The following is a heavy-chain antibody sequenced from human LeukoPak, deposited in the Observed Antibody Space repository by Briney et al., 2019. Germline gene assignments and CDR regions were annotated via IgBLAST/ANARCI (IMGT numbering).Heavy chain of an antibody. CDR2: ISSSSSTI. CDR3: ARGVEYSSGSGEFDY. Sequence: GGSLRLSCAASGFTFSNAWMSWVRQAPGKGLEWVSYISSSSSTIYYADSVKGRFTISRDNAKNSLYLQMNSLRAEDTAVYYCARGVEYSSGSGEFDYWGQGTLVTVSS. CDR1: GFTFSNAW. D-gene: IGHD6-19*01. V-gene: IGHV3-48*01. J-gene: IGHJ4*02.